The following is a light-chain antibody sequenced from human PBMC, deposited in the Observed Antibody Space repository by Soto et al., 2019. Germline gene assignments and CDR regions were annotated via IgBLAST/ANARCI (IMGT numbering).Light chain of an antibody. V-gene: IGLV1-44*01. CDR2: YDN. Sequence: QSVLTQPPSASGTPGQRVTISCSGSNSNIGSNTVNWYQQLPGTAPKLLIYYDNLRPSGVPDRISGSKSGTSASLAISGLQSDDEADYYRAAWDDSLNGRVFGTGTKLTVL. J-gene: IGLJ1*01. CDR3: AAWDDSLNGRV. CDR1: NSNIGSNT.